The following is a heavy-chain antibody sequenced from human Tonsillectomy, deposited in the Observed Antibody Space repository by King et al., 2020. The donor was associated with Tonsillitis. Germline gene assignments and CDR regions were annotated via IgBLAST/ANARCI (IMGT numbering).Heavy chain of an antibody. CDR1: GFSFSDYA. J-gene: IGHJ5*02. CDR2: ISGSGVST. D-gene: IGHD6-19*01. CDR3: AKTTSGWYWGS. Sequence: VQLQESGGGLVQPGGSLRLSCAASGFSFSDYAMGWVRQAPGKGLEWVSGISGSGVSTDYADSVKGRLAISRDNSKNRLYLQMNSLRAEDTAVYYCAKTTSGWYWGSWGQGTLVTVSS. V-gene: IGHV3-23*01.